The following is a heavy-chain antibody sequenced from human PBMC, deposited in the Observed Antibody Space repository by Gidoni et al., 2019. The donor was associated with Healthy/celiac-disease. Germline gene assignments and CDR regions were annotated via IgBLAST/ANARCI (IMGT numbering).Heavy chain of an antibody. Sequence: QVQLVQSGAEVKKPGDSVTVSCKASGYTFTGYYMHWVRQAPGQGLEWMGWINPISGGTNYAQKFQCRVTMTRDTSISTAYMELSRLRSDDTAVYYCARAPWVTTFDYCGQGTLVTVSS. CDR2: INPISGGT. D-gene: IGHD4-4*01. J-gene: IGHJ4*02. CDR1: GYTFTGYY. V-gene: IGHV1-2*02. CDR3: ARAPWVTTFDY.